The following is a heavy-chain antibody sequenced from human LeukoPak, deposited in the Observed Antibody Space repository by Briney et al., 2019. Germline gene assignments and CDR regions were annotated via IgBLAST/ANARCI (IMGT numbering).Heavy chain of an antibody. D-gene: IGHD2/OR15-2a*01. J-gene: IGHJ6*02. CDR1: GGSLTSYY. V-gene: IGHV4-59*01. Sequence: PSETLSLTCTVSGGSLTSYYWSWIRQPPGKALEWIGHIYYSGSTDYNPSLKGRVTISIDTSKNQFSLKLSSVAAADTAMYYCARGSLERITRYYYYGMDVWGQGTTVTVSS. CDR2: IYYSGST. CDR3: ARGSLERITRYYYYGMDV.